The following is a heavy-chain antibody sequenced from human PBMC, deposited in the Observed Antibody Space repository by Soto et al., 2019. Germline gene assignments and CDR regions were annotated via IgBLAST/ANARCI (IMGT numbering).Heavy chain of an antibody. D-gene: IGHD1-1*01. CDR3: TKEYIVGTTWGYFES. J-gene: IGHJ4*02. CDR1: GFIFSTYG. Sequence: QVQLVQSGGGVVQPGRSLRLSCVASGFIFSTYGMHWVRQVPGKGLEWVAHISYDGSNEYYADSVKGRFTVSRDNAKNTLDLQINGLKTEDTALYYCTKEYIVGTTWGYFESWGQGALVNVSS. CDR2: ISYDGSNE. V-gene: IGHV3-30*18.